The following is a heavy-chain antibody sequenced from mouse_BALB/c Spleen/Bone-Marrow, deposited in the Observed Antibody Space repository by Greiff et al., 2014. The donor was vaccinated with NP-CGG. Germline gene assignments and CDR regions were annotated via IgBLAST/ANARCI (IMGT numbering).Heavy chain of an antibody. CDR3: TRGEDY. V-gene: IGHV14-3*02. J-gene: IGHJ2*01. D-gene: IGHD3-3*01. Sequence: EVLLVESGAELVKPGASVKLSCTGSGFTIKDPFMHWVKQRPGQGLEWIGRIDPADGNTNYDQKFQGKATITADTSSNTAYLQFTTQTSEDSAGDYGTRGEDYWGQGTTLAVSS. CDR1: GFTIKDPF. CDR2: IDPADGNT.